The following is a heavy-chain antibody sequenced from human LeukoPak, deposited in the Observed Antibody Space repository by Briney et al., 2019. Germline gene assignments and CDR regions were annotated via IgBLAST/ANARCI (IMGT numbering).Heavy chain of an antibody. CDR1: GYTFTSYD. Sequence: ASVKVSCKASGYTFTSYDIHWVRQATGQGLEWMGWMNPNNGNTGDAQKFQGRVTMTRDPSISTAYMELSSLRSEDTGVYFCARALAGTAELDVWGKGTTVTVSS. D-gene: IGHD1-1*01. V-gene: IGHV1-8*01. CDR3: ARALAGTAELDV. J-gene: IGHJ6*04. CDR2: MNPNNGNT.